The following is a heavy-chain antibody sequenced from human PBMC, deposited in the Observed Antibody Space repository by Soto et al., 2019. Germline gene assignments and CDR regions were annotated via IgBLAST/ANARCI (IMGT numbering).Heavy chain of an antibody. J-gene: IGHJ4*02. CDR3: GREIDAAMVGGY. D-gene: IGHD5-18*01. CDR1: GYTFTSYA. CDR2: INAGNGNT. V-gene: IGHV1-3*01. Sequence: QVQLVQSGAEVKKPGASVKVSCKASGYTFTSYAMHWVRQAPGQRLEWMGWINAGNGNTKYSQKFQGRVTINRDTSASAAYMELSSLRAEDTAVYYCGREIDAAMVGGYWGQGTLVTVSS.